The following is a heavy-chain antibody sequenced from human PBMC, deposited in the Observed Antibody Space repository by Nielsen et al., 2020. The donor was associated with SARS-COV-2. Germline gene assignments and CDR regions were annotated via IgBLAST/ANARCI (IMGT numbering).Heavy chain of an antibody. CDR3: ARDREPGYNAVDY. CDR1: GLDFSDYW. Sequence: GESLKISCAASGLDFSDYWIHWVRRGPGGGLEWVSRINADGTKTTYAAFAKGRFSISRDNAKNTLYLRMNSLRAEDTAIYYCARDREPGYNAVDYWGQGTLVTVSS. D-gene: IGHD1-14*01. V-gene: IGHV3-74*03. CDR2: INADGTKT. J-gene: IGHJ4*02.